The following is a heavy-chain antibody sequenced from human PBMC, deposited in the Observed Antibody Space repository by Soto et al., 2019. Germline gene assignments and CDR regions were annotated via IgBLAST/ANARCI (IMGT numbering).Heavy chain of an antibody. J-gene: IGHJ4*02. Sequence: SVKVSCKASGGTFSSYAISWVRQSPGQGLERMGGIIPIFGTANYAQKFQGRVTITADESTSTAYMELSSLRSEDTAVYYCARGPLPRYCSGGSCYLGSYYFDYWGQGTLVTVSS. CDR1: GGTFSSYA. CDR3: ARGPLPRYCSGGSCYLGSYYFDY. D-gene: IGHD2-15*01. V-gene: IGHV1-69*13. CDR2: IIPIFGTA.